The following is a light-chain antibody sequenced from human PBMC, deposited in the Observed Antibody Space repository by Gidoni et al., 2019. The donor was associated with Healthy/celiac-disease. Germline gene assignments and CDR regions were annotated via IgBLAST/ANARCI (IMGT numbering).Light chain of an antibody. CDR1: QSVSSSY. CDR3: QQYGSSPSGLT. Sequence: EIVLTQSPGTLSLSPGERATLSCRASQSVSSSYLAWYQQKPGQSPRLLIYGASSRATSIPDRFSGSGSGTDFTLTISRLEPEDFAVYYCQQYGSSPSGLTFGGGTKVEIK. CDR2: GAS. V-gene: IGKV3-20*01. J-gene: IGKJ4*01.